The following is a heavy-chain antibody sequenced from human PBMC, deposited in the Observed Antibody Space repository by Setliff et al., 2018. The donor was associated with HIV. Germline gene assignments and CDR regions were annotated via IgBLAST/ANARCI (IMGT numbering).Heavy chain of an antibody. CDR3: ARVGAGGAFDI. CDR2: IYSTGST. J-gene: IGHJ3*02. Sequence: SETLSLTCTVSGGSTSSNSYYWGWIRQPPGKRLEWIGRIYSTGSTNYNPYLKSRVTISVDTSKNQFSLKLSPVSAADTAVYYCARVGAGGAFDIWGQGTMVTV. V-gene: IGHV4-61*05. D-gene: IGHD3-16*01. CDR1: GGSTSSNSYY.